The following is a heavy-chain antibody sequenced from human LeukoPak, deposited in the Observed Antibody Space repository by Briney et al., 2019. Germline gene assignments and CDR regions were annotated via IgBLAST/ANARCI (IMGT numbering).Heavy chain of an antibody. J-gene: IGHJ4*02. CDR1: GFTFSNYA. CDR3: TRDLGAMGGFDY. CDR2: ITIGDDST. Sequence: GGSLRLSCAASGFTFSNYAMSWVRQAPGKGLEWVSDITIGDDSTYYADSVKGRFTISRDNSKNTLYLQMNSLRAEDTAVYYCTRDLGAMGGFDYWGQGTLVTVSS. D-gene: IGHD3-16*01. V-gene: IGHV3-23*01.